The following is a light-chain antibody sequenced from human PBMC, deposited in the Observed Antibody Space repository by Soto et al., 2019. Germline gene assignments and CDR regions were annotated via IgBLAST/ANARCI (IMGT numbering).Light chain of an antibody. Sequence: DIVMTQSPLSLSVTPGEPASISCRSSQSLLHTSGDNYLDWYLQRPGQSPQLLIYLGSKRASGVSGRFSGSGSGTHFTLRISRVEAEDVGFYCMQAQRIPRTFGQGTKVEIK. J-gene: IGKJ1*01. CDR1: QSLLHTSGDNY. V-gene: IGKV2-28*01. CDR2: LGS. CDR3: MQAQRIPRT.